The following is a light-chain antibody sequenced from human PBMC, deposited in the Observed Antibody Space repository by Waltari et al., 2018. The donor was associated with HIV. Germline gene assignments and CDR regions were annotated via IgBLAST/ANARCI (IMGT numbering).Light chain of an antibody. CDR2: DVT. Sequence: QSALTQPRAVSGSPGQSVTLSCTGSSGVIDGSSFVSWYQHHPGKAPKFISYDVTQRPAGVPGRFAGSRSGNTASLTISGLQAEDEADYYCCSFVGSYSYVFGTGTKVTVL. J-gene: IGLJ1*01. CDR1: SGVIDGSSF. CDR3: CSFVGSYSYV. V-gene: IGLV2-11*01.